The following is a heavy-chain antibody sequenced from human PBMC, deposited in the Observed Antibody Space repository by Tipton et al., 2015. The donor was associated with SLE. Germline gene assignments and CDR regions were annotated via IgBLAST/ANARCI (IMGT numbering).Heavy chain of an antibody. CDR3: ARVRVDTAMGVFDF. CDR1: GYTFTTYG. D-gene: IGHD5-18*01. J-gene: IGHJ4*02. CDR2: ISTYNGNT. Sequence: QLVQSGAEVKKSGASVKVSCKASGYTFTTYGISWVRQAPGQGLEWMGWISTYNGNTNYAQKLQGRVTMTSDTSTSTAYMELRSLRSDDTAIYYCARVRVDTAMGVFDFWGQGTLVTVSS. V-gene: IGHV1-18*01.